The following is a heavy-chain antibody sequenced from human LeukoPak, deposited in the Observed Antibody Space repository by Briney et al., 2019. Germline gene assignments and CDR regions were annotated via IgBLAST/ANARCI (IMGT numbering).Heavy chain of an antibody. D-gene: IGHD5-18*01. V-gene: IGHV1-69*05. CDR1: GGTFSSYA. CDR3: ARENRGYSYGSPFDY. Sequence: SVKVSCKASGGTFSSYAISWVRQAPGQGLEWMGGIIPIFGTANYAHKFQGRVTITTDESTSTAYMELSSLRSEDTAVYYCARENRGYSYGSPFDYWGQGTLVTVSS. J-gene: IGHJ4*02. CDR2: IIPIFGTA.